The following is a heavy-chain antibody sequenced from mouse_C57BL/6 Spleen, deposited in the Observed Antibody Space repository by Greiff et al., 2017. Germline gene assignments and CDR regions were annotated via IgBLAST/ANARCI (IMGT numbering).Heavy chain of an antibody. CDR2: ISSGSSTI. CDR3: ARIYYYGSSYDYAMDY. J-gene: IGHJ4*01. D-gene: IGHD1-1*01. V-gene: IGHV5-17*01. Sequence: EVHLVESGGGLVKPGGSLKLSCAASGFTFSDYGMHWVRQAPEKGLEWVAYISSGSSTIYYADTVKGRFTISRDDAKNTLFLQMTSLRSEDTAMYYCARIYYYGSSYDYAMDYWGQGTSVTVSS. CDR1: GFTFSDYG.